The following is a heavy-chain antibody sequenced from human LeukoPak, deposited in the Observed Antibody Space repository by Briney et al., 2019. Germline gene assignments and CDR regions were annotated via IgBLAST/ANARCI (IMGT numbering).Heavy chain of an antibody. V-gene: IGHV3-33*06. CDR3: AKPGAAGTSSDAFDI. CDR2: IWYDGSNK. CDR1: GFTFSSYG. D-gene: IGHD6-13*01. J-gene: IGHJ3*02. Sequence: GRSLRLSCAASGFTFSSYGMHWVRQAPGKGLEWVAVIWYDGSNKYYADSVKGRFTISRDNSKNTLYLQMNSLRAEDTAVYYCAKPGAAGTSSDAFDIWGQGTMVTVSS.